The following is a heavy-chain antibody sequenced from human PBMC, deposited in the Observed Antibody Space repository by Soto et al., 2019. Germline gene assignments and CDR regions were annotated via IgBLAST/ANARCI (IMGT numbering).Heavy chain of an antibody. J-gene: IGHJ4*02. D-gene: IGHD3-3*01. V-gene: IGHV3-23*01. Sequence: GGSLRLSCAASGFTFSSYAMSWVRQAPGKGLEWVSAISGSGGSTKSADSVKGRFTISRDNSKNTLYLQLNSLRTEDTAVYYCAKAYNDFWSASDYWGQGTLVTVSS. CDR2: ISGSGGST. CDR1: GFTFSSYA. CDR3: AKAYNDFWSASDY.